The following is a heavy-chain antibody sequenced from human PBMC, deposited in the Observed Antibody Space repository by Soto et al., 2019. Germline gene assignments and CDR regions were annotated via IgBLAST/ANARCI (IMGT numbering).Heavy chain of an antibody. J-gene: IGHJ4*02. Sequence: PEETLSLTCPVSGGSVRDYYWSWIRQPPGKGLEWIGYIYYSGSTVYNPSLKSRVTLSADTSKNRLSLELTSVTAADTAVYFCTGTRRAFYYFDYWGQGALVTVS. D-gene: IGHD2-2*01. CDR3: TGTRRAFYYFDY. V-gene: IGHV4-59*08. CDR2: IYYSGST. CDR1: GGSVRDYY.